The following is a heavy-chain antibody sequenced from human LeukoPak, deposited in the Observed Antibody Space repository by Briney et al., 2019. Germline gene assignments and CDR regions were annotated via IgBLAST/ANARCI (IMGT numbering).Heavy chain of an antibody. D-gene: IGHD6-13*01. CDR2: ISYDGSNK. V-gene: IGHV3-30-3*01. CDR3: ARDEGGIAAAGTGGFDP. J-gene: IGHJ5*02. CDR1: GFTFSSYA. Sequence: GGSLRLSCAASGFTFSSYAMHWVRQAPGKGLEWVAVISYDGSNKYYADSVKGRFTISRDNSKNTLYLQMNSLRAEDTAVYYCARDEGGIAAAGTGGFDPWGQGTLVTVSS.